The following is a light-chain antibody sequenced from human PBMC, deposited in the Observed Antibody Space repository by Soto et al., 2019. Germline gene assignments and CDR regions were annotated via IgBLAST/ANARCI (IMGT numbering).Light chain of an antibody. J-gene: IGKJ1*01. V-gene: IGKV1-5*03. CDR1: QSIGSW. CDR3: QQYNGDSQA. Sequence: DIQMTQSPSTLSASVGDTVTITCRASQSIGSWLAWCQQKPGKAPKLLIYEASTLETGVPSRLRGNGTGTEFTLTISSLQPDDFATYYCQQYNGDSQAFGQGTKVEIK. CDR2: EAS.